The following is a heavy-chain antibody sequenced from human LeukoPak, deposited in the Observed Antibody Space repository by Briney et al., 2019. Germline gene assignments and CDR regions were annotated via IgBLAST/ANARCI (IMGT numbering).Heavy chain of an antibody. CDR2: ISSNGGST. Sequence: PGGSLRLSCAASGFTFSSYAMHWVRQAPGKGLEYVSAISSNGGSTYYANSVKGRFTISRDNSKNTLYLQMGSLRAEDMAVYYCARTPTPYRYYYYMDVWGKGTTVTVSS. CDR3: ARTPTPYRYYYYMDV. V-gene: IGHV3-64*01. J-gene: IGHJ6*03. CDR1: GFTFSSYA.